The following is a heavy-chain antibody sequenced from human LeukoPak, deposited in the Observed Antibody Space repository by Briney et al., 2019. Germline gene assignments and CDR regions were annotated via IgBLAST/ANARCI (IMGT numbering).Heavy chain of an antibody. J-gene: IGHJ4*02. CDR2: INWNGGST. CDR3: AREEGGYFDY. CDR1: GFSFDDYD. V-gene: IGHV3-20*04. Sequence: GGSLRLSCAASGFSFDDYDMSWVRQAPGKGLEWVSGINWNGGSTGYADSVKGRFTISRDNAKNSLYLQVSSLRAEDTALYYCAREEGGYFDYWGQGTLVTVSS. D-gene: IGHD3-16*01.